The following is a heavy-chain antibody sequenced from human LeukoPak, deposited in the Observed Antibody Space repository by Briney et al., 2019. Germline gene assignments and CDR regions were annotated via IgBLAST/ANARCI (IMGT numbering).Heavy chain of an antibody. CDR3: ARGLIGGYDY. V-gene: IGHV1-18*01. Sequence: ASVKVSCKTSGYTFTNYGISWVRQAPGQGLEWMGWISVYSGNTNYEQKFQGRVTMTTDTPTSTAYMELRSLTSDDTAVYYCARGLIGGYDYWGQGTLVTVSS. D-gene: IGHD5-12*01. J-gene: IGHJ4*02. CDR2: ISVYSGNT. CDR1: GYTFTNYG.